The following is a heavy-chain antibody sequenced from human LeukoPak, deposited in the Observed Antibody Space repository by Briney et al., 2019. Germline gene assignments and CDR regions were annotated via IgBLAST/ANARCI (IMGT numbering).Heavy chain of an antibody. CDR1: GYSINNYW. CDR3: ARQEYCSGGSCYTWFAP. V-gene: IGHV5-51*01. Sequence: SGESLKISCKGSGYSINNYWIGWVRQMPGKGLEWMGIIYPADSDIRYSPSFQGQVTISADKSISTAYLQWSSLKASDTAMYYCARQEYCSGGSCYTWFAPWGQGTLVTVSS. J-gene: IGHJ5*02. D-gene: IGHD2-15*01. CDR2: IYPADSDI.